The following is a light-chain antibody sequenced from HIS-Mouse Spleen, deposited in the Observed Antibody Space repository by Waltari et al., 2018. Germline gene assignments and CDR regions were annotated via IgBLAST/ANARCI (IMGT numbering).Light chain of an antibody. J-gene: IGKJ4*01. Sequence: EIVMTQSPATLSVSPGERATLSCRASQSVSRNLAWYQQKPGQAPRLLIYCASIRATGIPARFSVSGSGTEFTLTISILQSEDFAVYYCQQYNNWPPLTFGGVTKVEFK. V-gene: IGKV3D-15*03. CDR1: QSVSRN. CDR3: QQYNNWPPLT. CDR2: CAS.